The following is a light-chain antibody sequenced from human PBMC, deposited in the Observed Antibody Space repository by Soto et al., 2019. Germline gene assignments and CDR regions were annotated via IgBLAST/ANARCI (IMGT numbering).Light chain of an antibody. J-gene: IGKJ4*01. Sequence: EIVMTQAPATLSVSPGERATLSCRASQSVSSNLAWYQQKPGQAPRLLIYGASTRATGIPARFSGSGSGTEFTLTICSRQSEDFAVYYCQQYNNWPPLTFGGGTKVEIK. CDR1: QSVSSN. CDR2: GAS. V-gene: IGKV3-15*01. CDR3: QQYNNWPPLT.